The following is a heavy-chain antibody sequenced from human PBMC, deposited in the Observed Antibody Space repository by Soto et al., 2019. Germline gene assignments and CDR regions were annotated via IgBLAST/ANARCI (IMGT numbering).Heavy chain of an antibody. J-gene: IGHJ4*02. V-gene: IGHV1-2*04. CDR3: ARAYCSSTSCHKRYSSSWYYFDY. CDR1: GYTFTGYY. Sequence: ASVEVSCKASGYTFTGYYMHWVRQAPGQGLEWMGWINPNSGGTNYAQKFQGWVTMTRDTSISTAYMELSRLRSDDTAVYYCARAYCSSTSCHKRYSSSWYYFDYWGQGTLVTVSS. D-gene: IGHD2-2*01. CDR2: INPNSGGT.